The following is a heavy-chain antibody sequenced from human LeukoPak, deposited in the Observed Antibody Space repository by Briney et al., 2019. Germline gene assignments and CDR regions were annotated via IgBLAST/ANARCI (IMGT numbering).Heavy chain of an antibody. CDR3: ARTIAQYSNTWLYYYYGLDV. Sequence: GGSLRLSCTASGFTFGGYAMSWVRQAPGKGLEWVSSISAGSEDSYYADSVKGRFTISRDNSKSTLYLQMNSLRADDTAVYYCARTIAQYSNTWLYYYYGLDVWGQGTTVAVSS. D-gene: IGHD1-7*01. CDR1: GFTFGGYA. CDR2: ISAGSEDS. J-gene: IGHJ6*02. V-gene: IGHV3-23*01.